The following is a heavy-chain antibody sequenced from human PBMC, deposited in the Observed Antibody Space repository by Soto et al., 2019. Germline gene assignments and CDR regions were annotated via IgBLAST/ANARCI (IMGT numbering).Heavy chain of an antibody. CDR2: IRGFSPYT. V-gene: IGHV3-21*01. J-gene: IGHJ6*02. CDR1: GFTFRTYT. Sequence: EVQLVESGGGLVKPGGSLRLSCVASGFTFRTYTMNWVRQAPGKGLEWVSGIRGFSPYTFYAESVKGRFTISRDNAKNSLYLQMNSLGGEDTAVYYCARDRGYDAHDYYYNAMDVWGQGTTVTVSS. D-gene: IGHD2-15*01. CDR3: ARDRGYDAHDYYYNAMDV.